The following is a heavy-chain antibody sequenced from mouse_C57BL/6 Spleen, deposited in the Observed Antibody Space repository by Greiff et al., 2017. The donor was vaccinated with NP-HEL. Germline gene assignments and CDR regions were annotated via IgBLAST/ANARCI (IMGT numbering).Heavy chain of an antibody. CDR3: AKKGQYDGYYYAMDY. V-gene: IGHV2-4*01. Sequence: VQLQQSGPGLVQPSQSLSITCTVSGFSLTSYGVHWVRQPPGKGLEWLGVIWSGGSTDYNAAFISRLSISKDNSKSQVFFKMNSLQADDTAIYYWAKKGQYDGYYYAMDYWGQGTSVTVSS. D-gene: IGHD2-14*01. CDR2: IWSGGST. CDR1: GFSLTSYG. J-gene: IGHJ4*01.